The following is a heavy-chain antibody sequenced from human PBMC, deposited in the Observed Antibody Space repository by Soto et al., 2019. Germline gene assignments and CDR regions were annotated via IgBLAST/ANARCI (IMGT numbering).Heavy chain of an antibody. CDR3: ARGAMITFAGLIVYYYYYGMDV. V-gene: IGHV4-31*03. Sequence: QVQLQESGPGLVKPSQTLSLTCTVSRGSISSGGYYWSWIRQHPGKGLEWIGYIYYSGSTYYNPSLKSRVTISVDTSKNPFSLKLSSVTAADTAVYYCARGAMITFAGLIVYYYYYGMDVWGQWTTVTVSS. D-gene: IGHD3-16*02. CDR1: RGSISSGGYY. J-gene: IGHJ6*02. CDR2: IYYSGST.